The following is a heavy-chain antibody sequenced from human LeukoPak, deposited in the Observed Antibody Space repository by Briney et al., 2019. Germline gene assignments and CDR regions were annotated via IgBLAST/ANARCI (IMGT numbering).Heavy chain of an antibody. V-gene: IGHV3-66*01. J-gene: IGHJ4*02. CDR1: GFNVSSNH. D-gene: IGHD6-13*01. CDR2: IYISSNT. CDR3: ARGGYSSSWYWVF. Sequence: PGGSLRLSCAASGFNVSSNHMSWVRQAPGKGLEWVSLIYISSNTYYADSVKGRFTISRDNSKNTLYLQMNSLRDDDSAVYYCARGGYSSSWYWVFWGQGTLVTVSS.